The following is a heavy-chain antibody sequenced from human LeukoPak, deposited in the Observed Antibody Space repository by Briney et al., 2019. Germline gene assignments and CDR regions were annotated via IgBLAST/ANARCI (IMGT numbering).Heavy chain of an antibody. Sequence: LVASVKVSCKASGYTFTGYYMHWVRQAPGQGLEWMGWINPNSGGTNYAQKFQGRVTMTRDTSISTAYMELSRLRSDDTAVYYCARAHPPNFKTTPESWFDPWGQGTLVTVSS. CDR2: INPNSGGT. J-gene: IGHJ5*02. D-gene: IGHD4-11*01. CDR1: GYTFTGYY. CDR3: ARAHPPNFKTTPESWFDP. V-gene: IGHV1-2*02.